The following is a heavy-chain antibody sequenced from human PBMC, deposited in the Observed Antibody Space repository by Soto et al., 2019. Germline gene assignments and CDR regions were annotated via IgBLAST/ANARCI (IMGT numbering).Heavy chain of an antibody. CDR2: INPNNGDT. J-gene: IGHJ4*02. D-gene: IGHD5-12*01. V-gene: IGHV1-2*02. Sequence: ASVKVSCKASGYTFTGYYIHWVRQAPGQGLEWMGWINPNNGDTNYAQKFQGRVSMTRDTSTSTAYMELSSLRFDDTAVCYCARHSGYDYVFYYWGQGTLVTVSS. CDR1: GYTFTGYY. CDR3: ARHSGYDYVFYY.